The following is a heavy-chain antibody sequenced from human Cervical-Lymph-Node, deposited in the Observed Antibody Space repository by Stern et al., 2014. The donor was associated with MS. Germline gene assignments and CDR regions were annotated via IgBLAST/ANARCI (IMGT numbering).Heavy chain of an antibody. D-gene: IGHD4-17*01. Sequence: VQLVESGTEVKKPGSSVTISCKPSGDSFNNYAVNWVRQAPGQGLEWMGGIIPIFGVTSYAQKYRGRVTIKAVKSLVTASLQLNNLRSDDTAVYFCARDGSYEDYGDYATSVFDHWGQGTLVTVSS. V-gene: IGHV1-69*17. CDR1: GDSFNNYA. CDR3: ARDGSYEDYGDYATSVFDH. CDR2: IIPIFGVT. J-gene: IGHJ4*02.